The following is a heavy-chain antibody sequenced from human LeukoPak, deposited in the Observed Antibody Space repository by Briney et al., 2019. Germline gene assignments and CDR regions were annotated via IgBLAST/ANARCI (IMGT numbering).Heavy chain of an antibody. CDR2: ISYDGSNK. Sequence: PGRSLRLSCAASGFTFSSYGMHWVRQAPGKGLEWVAVISYDGSNKYYADSVKGRFTISRDNSKNTLYLQMNSLRAEDTAVCYCAKDYYDSSLLFDYWGQGTLVTVSS. J-gene: IGHJ4*02. D-gene: IGHD3-22*01. CDR3: AKDYYDSSLLFDY. CDR1: GFTFSSYG. V-gene: IGHV3-30*18.